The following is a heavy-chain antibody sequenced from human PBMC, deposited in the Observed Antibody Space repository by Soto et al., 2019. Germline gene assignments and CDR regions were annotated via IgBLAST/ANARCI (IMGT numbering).Heavy chain of an antibody. J-gene: IGHJ4*02. D-gene: IGHD3-10*01. CDR3: ARIHWDHPDYGSGSYFDY. CDR1: GGSVSSGSYY. Sequence: PSETLSLTCTVSGGSVSSGSYYWSWIRQPPGKGLEWIGYIYYSGSTNYNPSLKSRVTISVDTSKNQFSLKLSSVTAADTAVYYCARIHWDHPDYGSGSYFDYWGQGTLVTVSS. CDR2: IYYSGST. V-gene: IGHV4-61*01.